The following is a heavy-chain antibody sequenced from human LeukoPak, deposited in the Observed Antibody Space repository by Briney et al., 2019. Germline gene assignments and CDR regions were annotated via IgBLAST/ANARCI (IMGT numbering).Heavy chain of an antibody. D-gene: IGHD6-6*01. CDR1: GFTFSSYW. Sequence: GGSLRLSCAASGFTFSSYWMSWVRQAPRKGLEWVANIKQDGSEKHYVDSVKGRFTISRDNAKKSLFLHMNSLRVEDTAVYYCARGSEYTSSTNYYFDYWGQGTLVTVSS. CDR3: ARGSEYTSSTNYYFDY. CDR2: IKQDGSEK. V-gene: IGHV3-7*01. J-gene: IGHJ4*02.